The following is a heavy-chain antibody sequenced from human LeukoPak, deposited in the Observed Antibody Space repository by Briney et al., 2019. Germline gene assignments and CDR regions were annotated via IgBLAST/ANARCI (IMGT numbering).Heavy chain of an antibody. J-gene: IGHJ4*02. CDR2: ISGSGGST. CDR3: AKVKTVAGYFDY. V-gene: IGHV3-23*01. D-gene: IGHD6-19*01. CDR1: GFTFSNAW. Sequence: GGSLRLSCAASGFTFSNAWMSWVRQAPGKGLEWVSAISGSGGSTYYADSVKGRFTISRDNSKNTLYLQMNSLRAEDTAVYYCAKVKTVAGYFDYWGQGTLVTVSS.